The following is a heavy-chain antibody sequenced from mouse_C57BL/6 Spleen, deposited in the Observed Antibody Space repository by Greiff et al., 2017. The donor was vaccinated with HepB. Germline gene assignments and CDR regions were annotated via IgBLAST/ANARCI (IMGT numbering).Heavy chain of an antibody. V-gene: IGHV5-6*01. Sequence: EVKLVESGGDLVKPGGSLKLSCAASGFTFSSYGMSWVRQTPDKRLEWVATISSGGSYTYYPDSVKGRFTISRDNAKNTLYLQMSSLKSEDTAMYYCARPPTGPELNWYFDVWGTGTTVTVSS. CDR1: GFTFSSYG. CDR2: ISSGGSYT. J-gene: IGHJ1*03. D-gene: IGHD4-1*01. CDR3: ARPPTGPELNWYFDV.